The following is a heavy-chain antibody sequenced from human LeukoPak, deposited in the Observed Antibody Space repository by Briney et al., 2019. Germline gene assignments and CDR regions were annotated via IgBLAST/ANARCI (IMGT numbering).Heavy chain of an antibody. Sequence: GGSLRLSCAASGLTFSSHWMSWVRQAPGKGLEWVANIKQDGSEKYYVDSVKGRFTISRDNAKNSLYLQMNSLRAEDTAVYYCARDSLGRAFDIWGQGTMVTVSS. V-gene: IGHV3-7*01. J-gene: IGHJ3*02. CDR3: ARDSLGRAFDI. D-gene: IGHD3-10*01. CDR2: IKQDGSEK. CDR1: GLTFSSHW.